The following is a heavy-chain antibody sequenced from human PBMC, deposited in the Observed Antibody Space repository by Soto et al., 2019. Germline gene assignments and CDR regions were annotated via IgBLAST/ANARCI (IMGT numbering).Heavy chain of an antibody. CDR3: ARSRSGAVADSFDF. CDR2: ISKDGSHK. V-gene: IGHV3-30*04. D-gene: IGHD3-10*01. CDR1: GFSFSRYA. Sequence: QVQVVESGGGMVEPGRSLRLSCAASGFSFSRYAIHWVRQAPGKGLEWVAVISKDGSHKYYLESVKGRFTISRDNSKNILSLHMNSLTNEDTAVYYCARSRSGAVADSFDFWGQGTLVTVSS. J-gene: IGHJ4*02.